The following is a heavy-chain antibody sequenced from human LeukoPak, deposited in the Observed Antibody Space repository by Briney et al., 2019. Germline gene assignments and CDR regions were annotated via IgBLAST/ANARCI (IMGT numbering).Heavy chain of an antibody. CDR2: ISSSGSTI. J-gene: IGHJ6*02. V-gene: IGHV3-11*01. Sequence: GGSLRLSCAASGFTFSDYYMSWIRQAPGKGLEWVSYISSSGSTIYYADSVKGRFTISRDNAKNSLYLQMNSLRAEDTAVYYCARDENPTTDYYYGMDVWGQGTMVTVSS. CDR1: GFTFSDYY. CDR3: ARDENPTTDYYYGMDV. D-gene: IGHD4-17*01.